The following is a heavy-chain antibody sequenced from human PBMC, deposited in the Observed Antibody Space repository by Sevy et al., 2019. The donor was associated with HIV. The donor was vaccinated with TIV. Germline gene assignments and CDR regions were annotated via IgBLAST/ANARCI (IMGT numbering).Heavy chain of an antibody. CDR3: TRDRTYSSGWLGNYYYDMDV. V-gene: IGHV1-2*04. CDR2: INPNTGGT. CDR1: GYTFTGYY. J-gene: IGHJ6*02. D-gene: IGHD6-19*01. Sequence: ASVKVSCKASGYTFTGYYIHWVRQAPGQGLEWMGWINPNTGGTNFAQKFQGWVTMTRDTSITTAYMELSRLRSDDTVIYYCTRDRTYSSGWLGNYYYDMDVWGQGTTVTVSS.